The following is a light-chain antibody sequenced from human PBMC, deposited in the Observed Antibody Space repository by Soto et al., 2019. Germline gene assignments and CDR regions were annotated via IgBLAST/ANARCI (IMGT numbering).Light chain of an antibody. Sequence: SYELTQPLSVSVALGQTAKITCGGNNIGSKIVQWYQQKPGQAPVLVIYRDSTRPSGIPERFSGSNSGNTATLTISRAQAGDEADYYCQVWDSSTANYVFGPGTKLTVL. V-gene: IGLV3-9*01. CDR3: QVWDSSTANYV. CDR2: RDS. J-gene: IGLJ1*01. CDR1: NIGSKI.